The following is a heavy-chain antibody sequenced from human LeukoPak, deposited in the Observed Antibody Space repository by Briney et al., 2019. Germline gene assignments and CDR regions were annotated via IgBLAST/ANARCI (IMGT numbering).Heavy chain of an antibody. V-gene: IGHV3-21*01. J-gene: IGHJ4*02. D-gene: IGHD5/OR15-5a*01. Sequence: GGSLRLSCAASGFTFSSYSMNWVRQAPGKGLEWFSSISSSSSYIYYADSVKGRFTISRDNAKNSLYLQMNSLRAEDTAVYYCASVPRVYPGYWGQGTLVTVSS. CDR1: GFTFSSYS. CDR2: ISSSSSYI. CDR3: ASVPRVYPGY.